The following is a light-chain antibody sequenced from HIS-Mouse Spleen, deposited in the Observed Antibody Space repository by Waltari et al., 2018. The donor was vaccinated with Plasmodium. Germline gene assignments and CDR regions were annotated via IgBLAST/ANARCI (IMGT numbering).Light chain of an antibody. V-gene: IGLV2-23*01. CDR2: EGR. CDR3: CSYAGSSTHVV. Sequence: QSALTQPSSVSGSPGQSITLSCTATRRDVGSYNLVSCYQKHPGKAPKRMIYEGRQRPSGVSNRFSGSKSGNTASLTISGLQAEDEADYYCCSYAGSSTHVVFGGGTKLTVL. J-gene: IGLJ2*01. CDR1: RRDVGSYNL.